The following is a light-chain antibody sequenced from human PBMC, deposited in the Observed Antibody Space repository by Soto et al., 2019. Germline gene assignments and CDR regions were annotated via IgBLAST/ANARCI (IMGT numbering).Light chain of an antibody. J-gene: IGLJ2*01. Sequence: QSALTQPPSASGSPGQSVTISCTGTSSDVGGYHYVSWYQQHPGKAPKLMIYEVNKRPSGVPDRFSGSKSGNTASLTVSGLQAEDEADYYCISYAGNNILVFGGGTKLTVL. CDR1: SSDVGGYHY. CDR2: EVN. V-gene: IGLV2-8*01. CDR3: ISYAGNNILV.